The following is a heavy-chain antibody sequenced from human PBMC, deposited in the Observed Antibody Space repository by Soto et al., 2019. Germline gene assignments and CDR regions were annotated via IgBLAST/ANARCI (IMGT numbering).Heavy chain of an antibody. V-gene: IGHV3-30*04. D-gene: IGHD3-22*01. CDR1: GFTFSNYA. CDR2: ISSDGSYK. J-gene: IGHJ6*02. Sequence: QLVESGGGVVQPGRSLRLSCAASGFTFSNYAMHWVRQAPGEGLEWVTVISSDGSYKYYADSVKGRFTISRDNSKNTMSLQINSLRGEDTAVYYCARDLGDRSGYYGMDVWGQGTTVTVSS. CDR3: ARDLGDRSGYYGMDV.